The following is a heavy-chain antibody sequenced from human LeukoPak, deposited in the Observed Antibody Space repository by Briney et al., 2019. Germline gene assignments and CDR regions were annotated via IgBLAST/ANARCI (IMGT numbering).Heavy chain of an antibody. CDR3: AKDLDTVVVPAAIWAYYYYGMDV. J-gene: IGHJ6*02. CDR1: GFTFSSYA. V-gene: IGHV3-23*01. CDR2: ISGSGGST. D-gene: IGHD2-2*01. Sequence: PGGSLRLSCAASGFTFSSYAMSWVRQAPGKGLEWVSAISGSGGSTYYADSVKGRFTISRDNSKHTLYLQMNSLRAEYTAVYYCAKDLDTVVVPAAIWAYYYYGMDVWGQGTTVTVSS.